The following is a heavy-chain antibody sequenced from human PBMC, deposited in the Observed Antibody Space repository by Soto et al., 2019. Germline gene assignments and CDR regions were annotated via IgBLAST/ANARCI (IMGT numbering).Heavy chain of an antibody. CDR3: ARDRGAYSSSPH. J-gene: IGHJ4*02. D-gene: IGHD6-6*01. CDR1: GFTFSTFW. V-gene: IGHV3-7*01. Sequence: GGSLRLSCAASGFTFSTFWMSWVRQAPGKGLEWVATIKQDRSDKYYVDSVKGRFTISRDNTKKSLYLQMNNLRAEDTAVYYCARDRGAYSSSPHWGQGTLVTVSS. CDR2: IKQDRSDK.